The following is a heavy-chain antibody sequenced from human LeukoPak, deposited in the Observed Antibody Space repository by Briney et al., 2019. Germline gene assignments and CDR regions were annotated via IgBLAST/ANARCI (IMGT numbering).Heavy chain of an antibody. V-gene: IGHV1-18*01. CDR3: ARGVGTTVYYYYMGV. D-gene: IGHD4-17*01. CDR2: ISGYNGNT. CDR1: GYIFRNYG. J-gene: IGHJ6*03. Sequence: ASVKVSCKASGYIFRNYGINWVRQAPGQGLEWMGWISGYNGNTNYAQKLQGRVTLTTDTSTSTAYMDLRSLRFEDTAVYYCARGVGTTVYYYYMGVWGKGTTVTVSS.